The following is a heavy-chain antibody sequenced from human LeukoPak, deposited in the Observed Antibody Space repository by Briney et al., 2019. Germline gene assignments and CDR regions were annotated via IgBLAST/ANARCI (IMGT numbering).Heavy chain of an antibody. J-gene: IGHJ6*03. CDR3: ARSVEGYCSGDNCFSYSYYMDV. Sequence: SETLSLTCTVSGGSISSYYWSWIRQPPGKGLEWIGYIYYSGSTHYNPSLKSRVTISVDTSKNQFSLKLSSVTAADTAVYYCARSVEGYCSGDNCFSYSYYMDVWGKGTTVTVSS. V-gene: IGHV4-59*01. CDR2: IYYSGST. D-gene: IGHD2-15*01. CDR1: GGSISSYY.